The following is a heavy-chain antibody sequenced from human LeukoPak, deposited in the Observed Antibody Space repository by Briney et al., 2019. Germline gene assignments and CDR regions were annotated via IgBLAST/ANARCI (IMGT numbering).Heavy chain of an antibody. D-gene: IGHD4-17*01. J-gene: IGHJ4*02. CDR3: ARGPTTMTRAFDY. CDR2: IYTSGST. CDR1: GVSISIYY. Sequence: PSETLSLTCTVSGVSISIYYWSWIRQPAGKGLEWIGHIYTSGSTNYNPSLKSRVTMSVDTSKNQFSLKLSSVTAADTAVYYCARGPTTMTRAFDYWGQGTLVTVSS. V-gene: IGHV4-4*07.